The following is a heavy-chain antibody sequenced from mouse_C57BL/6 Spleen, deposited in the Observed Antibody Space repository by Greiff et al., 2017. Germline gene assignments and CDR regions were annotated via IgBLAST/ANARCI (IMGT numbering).Heavy chain of an antibody. D-gene: IGHD2-5*01. Sequence: QVQLQQPGAELVRPGSSVKLSCKASGYTFTSYWMHWVKQRPIQGLEWIGNIDPSDSETHYNQKFKDKATLTVDKSSSTAYMQLSSLTSEDSAVYYCARAYYSNYNYAMDYWGQGTSVTGSS. CDR3: ARAYYSNYNYAMDY. V-gene: IGHV1-52*01. CDR1: GYTFTSYW. CDR2: IDPSDSET. J-gene: IGHJ4*01.